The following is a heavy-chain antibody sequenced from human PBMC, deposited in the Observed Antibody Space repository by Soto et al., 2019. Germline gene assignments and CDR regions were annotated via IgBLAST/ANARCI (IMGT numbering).Heavy chain of an antibody. CDR3: AHRVLRTVFGLVTTTAIYFDF. CDR2: IYWDDDK. V-gene: IGHV2-5*02. D-gene: IGHD3-3*01. Sequence: QITLKESGPTVVKPTETLTLTCTFSGFSLTTSGVGVGWVRQSPRKAQEWLALIYWDDDKRYSTSLKSRLTITKDSSKNQVVLTMANVDPADTATYYCAHRVLRTVFGLVTTTAIYFDFWGQGTPVVVSS. J-gene: IGHJ4*02. CDR1: GFSLTTSGVG.